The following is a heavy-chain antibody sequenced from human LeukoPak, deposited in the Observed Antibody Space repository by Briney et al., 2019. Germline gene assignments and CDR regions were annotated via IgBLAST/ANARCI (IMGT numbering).Heavy chain of an antibody. V-gene: IGHV1-2*02. J-gene: IGHJ4*02. CDR2: ISPKGDET. CDR1: VYNLGGYY. CDR3: ARGDMYFQDSSYRSLDH. D-gene: IGHD2-15*01. Sequence: SVNVSCKSSVYNLGGYYIHWVRQVPRIGLECMGWISPKGDETKYAQRFQGRVTVNRETSITTTYMDLSGLRSDDTAVYYCARGDMYFQDSSYRSLDHWGQGTLVTVCS.